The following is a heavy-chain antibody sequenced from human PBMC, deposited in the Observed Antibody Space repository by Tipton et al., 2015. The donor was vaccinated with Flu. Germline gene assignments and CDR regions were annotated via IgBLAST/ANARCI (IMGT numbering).Heavy chain of an antibody. J-gene: IGHJ6*03. CDR1: GYTFTSYG. CDR2: ISAYNGNT. V-gene: IGHV1-18*04. D-gene: IGHD2-2*01. CDR3: ARRYCSSTSCYMYYYYYMDV. Sequence: QLVQSGAEVKKPGASVKVSCKASGYTFTSYGISWVRQAPGQGLEWMGWISAYNGNTNYAQKLQGRVTMTTDTSTSTAYMELRSLRSDDTAVYYCARRYCSSTSCYMYYYYYMDVWGKGTTVTVSS.